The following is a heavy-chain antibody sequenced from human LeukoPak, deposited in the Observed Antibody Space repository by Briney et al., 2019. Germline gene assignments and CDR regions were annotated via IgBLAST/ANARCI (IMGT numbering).Heavy chain of an antibody. D-gene: IGHD5-12*01. V-gene: IGHV3-7*01. CDR3: ARYSGYDAPDY. CDR2: IKQDGSEK. J-gene: IGHJ4*02. CDR1: GFTFSSYW. Sequence: PGGSLRLSCAAFGFTFSSYWMSWVRQAPGKGLEWVANIKQDGSEKYYVDSVKGRFTISRDNAKNSLYLQMNSLGAEDTAVYYCARYSGYDAPDYWGQGTLVTVSS.